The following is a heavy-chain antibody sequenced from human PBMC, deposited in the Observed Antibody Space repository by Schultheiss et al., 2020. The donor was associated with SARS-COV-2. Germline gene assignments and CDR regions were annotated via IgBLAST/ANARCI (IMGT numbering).Heavy chain of an antibody. J-gene: IGHJ6*03. CDR1: GYTFTSYG. CDR3: ASGEEVVPAARHYYYMDV. D-gene: IGHD2-2*01. V-gene: IGHV1-18*01. Sequence: ASVKVSCKASGYTFTSYGISWVRQAPGQGLEWMGWISAYNGNTNYAQKLQGRVTITRDTSASTAYMELSSLRSEDTAVYYCASGEEVVPAARHYYYMDVWGKGTTVTVSS. CDR2: ISAYNGNT.